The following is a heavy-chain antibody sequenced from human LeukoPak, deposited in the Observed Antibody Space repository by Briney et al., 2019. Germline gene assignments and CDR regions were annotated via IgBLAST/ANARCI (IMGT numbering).Heavy chain of an antibody. Sequence: PGSSLRLSCAASGFTFRIYAMSWVRQAPGKGLEWVSGISGSDASMFYADSVMGRFTISRDNSMNTLYLQMNNVRAEDAAIYFCAKDKIVGDGRWDFDYWGQGTLVTVSS. J-gene: IGHJ4*02. CDR3: AKDKIVGDGRWDFDY. CDR1: GFTFRIYA. D-gene: IGHD3-10*01. V-gene: IGHV3-23*01. CDR2: ISGSDASM.